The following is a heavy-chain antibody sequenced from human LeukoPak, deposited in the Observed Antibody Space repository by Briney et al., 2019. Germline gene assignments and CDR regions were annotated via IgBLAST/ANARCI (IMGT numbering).Heavy chain of an antibody. CDR3: ATPRVYDILTGYFYY. CDR2: INPNSGGT. CDR1: GYTFTSYY. D-gene: IGHD3-9*01. Sequence: ASVKVSCKASGYTFTSYYMHWVRQAPGQGLEWMGWINPNSGGTNYAQKFQGRVTMTRDTSISTAYMELSSLRSEDTAVYYCATPRVYDILTGYFYYWGQGTLVTVSS. V-gene: IGHV1-2*02. J-gene: IGHJ4*02.